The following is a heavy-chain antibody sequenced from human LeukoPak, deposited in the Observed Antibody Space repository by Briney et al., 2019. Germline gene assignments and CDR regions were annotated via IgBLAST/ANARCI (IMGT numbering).Heavy chain of an antibody. V-gene: IGHV4-59*01. D-gene: IGHD5-24*01. CDR2: IYDGGSI. Sequence: SETLSLTCSVSGGSMYTYYWSWIRQPPGKGLEWIAYIYDGGSINYNPSLKSRVTISIDTSRNQFSLEVNSVTAADTAVYYCARAVDGYSPFDHWGQGTPVTVSS. J-gene: IGHJ4*02. CDR3: ARAVDGYSPFDH. CDR1: GGSMYTYY.